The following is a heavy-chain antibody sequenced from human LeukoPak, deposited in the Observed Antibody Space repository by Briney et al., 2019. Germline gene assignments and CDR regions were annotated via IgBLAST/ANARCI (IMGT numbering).Heavy chain of an antibody. CDR3: ARGAIFGVRYFDY. Sequence: SETLSLTCTVSGGSISSSSYYWGWIRQPPGKGLEWIGSIYYSGSTYYNPSLKSRVTISVDTSKNQFSLKLSSVTAADTAVYYCARGAIFGVRYFDYWGQGTLVTVSS. CDR2: IYYSGST. V-gene: IGHV4-39*01. CDR1: GGSISSSSYY. D-gene: IGHD3-3*01. J-gene: IGHJ4*02.